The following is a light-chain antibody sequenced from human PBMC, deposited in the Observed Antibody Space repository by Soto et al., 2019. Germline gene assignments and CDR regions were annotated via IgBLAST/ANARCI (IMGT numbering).Light chain of an antibody. V-gene: IGKV3-11*01. CDR1: QSVSSY. CDR3: QHHLSCPLYT. CDR2: DAS. J-gene: IGKJ2*01. Sequence: IVLTQSPATLSLSPGERATLSCRASQSVSSYLAWYQQKPGQAPRLLIYDASTRATGIPPRFSGSGSGTDVSPTISSIEHEDFTVYYCQHHLSCPLYTFGQGTKLEIK.